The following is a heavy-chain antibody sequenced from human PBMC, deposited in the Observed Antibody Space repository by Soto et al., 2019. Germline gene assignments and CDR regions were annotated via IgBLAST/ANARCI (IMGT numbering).Heavy chain of an antibody. V-gene: IGHV1-69*12. D-gene: IGHD2-2*01. CDR3: ARHDCISTSCYYYYYYGMDV. CDR1: GGTFSSYA. J-gene: IGHJ6*02. Sequence: QVQLVQSGAEVKKPGSSVKVSCKASGGTFSSYAISWVRQAPGQGLEWMGGIIPIFGTANYAQKFQGRVTLTAEESTSTAYMELSSLRSEDTAVYYCARHDCISTSCYYYYYYGMDVWGQGTTVTVSS. CDR2: IIPIFGTA.